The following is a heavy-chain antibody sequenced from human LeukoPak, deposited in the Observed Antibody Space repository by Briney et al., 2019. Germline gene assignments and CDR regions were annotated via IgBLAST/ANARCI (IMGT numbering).Heavy chain of an antibody. CDR1: GFTFSSYA. D-gene: IGHD3-22*01. CDR2: ISGSGGST. V-gene: IGHV3-23*01. Sequence: PGGSLRLSCAASGFTFSSYAMSWVRQAPGKGLEWVSAISGSGGSTYYADSVKGRFTITRDNAKNSLYLQMSSLRAEDTAVYYCARVGATYYYDRTTDYWGQGTLVTVSS. J-gene: IGHJ4*02. CDR3: ARVGATYYYDRTTDY.